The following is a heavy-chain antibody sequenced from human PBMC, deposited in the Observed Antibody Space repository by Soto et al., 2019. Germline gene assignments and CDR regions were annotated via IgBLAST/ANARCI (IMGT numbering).Heavy chain of an antibody. CDR1: VFIFSSYG. V-gene: IGHV3-30*18. D-gene: IGHD1-26*01. CDR2: VSYDGRNK. CDR3: AETPTYGSGTYFSLDY. J-gene: IGHJ4*02. Sequence: GWSLRLSCAASVFIFSSYGMHWARQSPVKGLEWVTVVSYDGRNKYYGDSVKGRFTISRDTSKNTLYLQMDSLRAEDTAIYYCAETPTYGSGTYFSLDYWGQGTQVTVSS.